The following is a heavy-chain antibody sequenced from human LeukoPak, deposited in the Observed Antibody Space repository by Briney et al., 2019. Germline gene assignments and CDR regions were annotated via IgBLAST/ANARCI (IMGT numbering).Heavy chain of an antibody. CDR2: IRGSDDST. V-gene: IGHV3-23*01. J-gene: IGHJ4*02. CDR1: GFTFSSYA. D-gene: IGHD2-21*01. CDR3: VRDNPRCCGVIPANIDDY. Sequence: GGSLRLSCAASGFTFSSYAMSWVRQAPGKGLEYVSAIRGSDDSTYYADSVRGRFTISRDNAKNSLYLQMNSLRAEDTAVYYCVRDNPRCCGVIPANIDDYWGQGTLVTVSS.